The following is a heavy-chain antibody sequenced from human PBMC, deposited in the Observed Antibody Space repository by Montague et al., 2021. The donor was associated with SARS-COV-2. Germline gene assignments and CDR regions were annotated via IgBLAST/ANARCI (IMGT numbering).Heavy chain of an antibody. CDR3: AKDRALLPYSLHCSSTSCYESAGYYYYGMDV. J-gene: IGHJ6*02. CDR2: ISWNSGSI. CDR1: GFTFDDYA. D-gene: IGHD2-2*01. Sequence: SLRLSWAASGFTFDDYAMHWVRQAPGKGLEWVSGISWNSGSIGYADSVKGRFTISRDNAKNSLYLQMNSLRAEDTALYYCAKDRALLPYSLHCSSTSCYESAGYYYYGMDVWGQGTTVTVSS. V-gene: IGHV3-9*01.